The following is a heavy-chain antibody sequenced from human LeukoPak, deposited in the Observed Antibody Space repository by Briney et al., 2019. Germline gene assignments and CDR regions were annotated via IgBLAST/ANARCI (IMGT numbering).Heavy chain of an antibody. CDR3: AKDHEGTFDY. Sequence: QPGRSLRLSCAASGFTFSSYGMHWVPQAPGKGLEWVAVIWYDGSNKYYADSVKGRFTISRDNSKNTLYLQMNSLRAEDTAVYYCAKDHEGTFDYWGQGTLVTVSS. CDR2: IWYDGSNK. D-gene: IGHD1-1*01. CDR1: GFTFSSYG. J-gene: IGHJ4*02. V-gene: IGHV3-33*06.